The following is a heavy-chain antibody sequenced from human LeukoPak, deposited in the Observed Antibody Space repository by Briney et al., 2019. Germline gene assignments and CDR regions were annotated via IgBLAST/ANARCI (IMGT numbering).Heavy chain of an antibody. J-gene: IGHJ4*02. D-gene: IGHD3-10*01. Sequence: GGSLRLSCAASGFTFSSYGMHWVRQAPGKGLEWVAVIWYDGSNKYYADSVKGRFTISRDNSKNTLYLQMNSLRAEDTAVYYCAHARITMVRGVGGIFDYWGQGTLVTVSS. CDR3: AHARITMVRGVGGIFDY. CDR1: GFTFSSYG. V-gene: IGHV3-33*01. CDR2: IWYDGSNK.